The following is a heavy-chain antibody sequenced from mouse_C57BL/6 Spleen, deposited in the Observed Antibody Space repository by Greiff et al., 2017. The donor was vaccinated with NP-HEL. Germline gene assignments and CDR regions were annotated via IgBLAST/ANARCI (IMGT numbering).Heavy chain of an antibody. CDR1: GFTFSDYG. D-gene: IGHD3-2*02. J-gene: IGHJ3*01. V-gene: IGHV5-17*01. CDR2: ISSGSSTI. Sequence: EVKLMESGGGLVKPGGSLKLSCAASGFTFSDYGMHWVRQAPEKGLEWVAYISSGSSTIYYADTVKGRFTISRDNAKNTLFLQMTSLRSEDTAMYYCARGIFRGFAYWGQGTLVTVSA. CDR3: ARGIFRGFAY.